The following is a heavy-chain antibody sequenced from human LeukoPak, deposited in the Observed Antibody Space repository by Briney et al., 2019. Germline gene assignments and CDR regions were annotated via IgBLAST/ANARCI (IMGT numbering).Heavy chain of an antibody. D-gene: IGHD3-16*01. J-gene: IGHJ4*02. Sequence: ASETLSLTCSVSGDPISSYYWSWIRQPPGKGLEWIGYIYYSGSTNYNPSLKSRVTISVDASKNQVSLKLTSVTAADTAVYHCARGLNWFTFWGQGTLVTVSS. CDR2: IYYSGST. V-gene: IGHV4-59*01. CDR1: GDPISSYY. CDR3: ARGLNWFTF.